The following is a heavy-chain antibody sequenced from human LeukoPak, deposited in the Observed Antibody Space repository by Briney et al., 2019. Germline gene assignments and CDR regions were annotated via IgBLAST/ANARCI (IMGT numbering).Heavy chain of an antibody. Sequence: SETLSLTCTVSGGSISSSSYYWCWIRQPPGKGLEWIGSIYYSGSTYYNPSLKSRVTISVDTSKNQFSLKLSSVTAADTAVYYCARHRWELHPFDYWGQGTLVTVSS. J-gene: IGHJ4*02. CDR2: IYYSGST. CDR1: GGSISSSSYY. CDR3: ARHRWELHPFDY. D-gene: IGHD1-26*01. V-gene: IGHV4-39*01.